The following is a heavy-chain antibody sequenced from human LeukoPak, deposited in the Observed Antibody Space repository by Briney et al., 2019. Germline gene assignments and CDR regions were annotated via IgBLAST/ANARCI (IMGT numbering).Heavy chain of an antibody. Sequence: GGSLRLSCAASGFTFSDYYMSWLRQAPGKGLEWVSSISSSGTTIYYADSVKGRFTISRDNAKNSLYLQMNSLRAEDTAVFYCTRDRNGYYFDYWGQGTLVTVSS. CDR2: ISSSGTTI. D-gene: IGHD2-8*01. V-gene: IGHV3-11*01. CDR1: GFTFSDYY. J-gene: IGHJ4*02. CDR3: TRDRNGYYFDY.